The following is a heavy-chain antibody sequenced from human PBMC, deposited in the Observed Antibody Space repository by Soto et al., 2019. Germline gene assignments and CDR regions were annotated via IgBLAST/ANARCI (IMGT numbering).Heavy chain of an antibody. CDR3: AREPATAKPEGVDF. D-gene: IGHD1-1*01. Sequence: QVQLVQSGAEVRKPGASVKVSCKASGYTFSDYYIHWVRQAPGQGREWMGWINPNSGGTKYAPKFQGGVTMTSDTSITTAYMEFSRLRSGDTAVDYCAREPATAKPEGVDFWGQGTLVTVSS. CDR1: GYTFSDYY. J-gene: IGHJ4*02. CDR2: INPNSGGT. V-gene: IGHV1-2*02.